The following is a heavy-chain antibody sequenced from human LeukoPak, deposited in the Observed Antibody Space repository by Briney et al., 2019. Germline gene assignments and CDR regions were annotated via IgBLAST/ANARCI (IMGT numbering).Heavy chain of an antibody. CDR3: ARGADSSDYYSLFDY. CDR2: ISSRSGTT. V-gene: IGHV3-48*02. D-gene: IGHD3-22*01. J-gene: IGHJ4*02. CDR1: GFTFSSYS. Sequence: PTGGSLRLSCAASGFTFSSYSMNWVRQAPGKGLEWVSSISSRSGTTYYADSVKGRFTISRDNAKNSLYLQMNSLRDEDTAVYYCARGADSSDYYSLFDYWGQGTLVTVSS.